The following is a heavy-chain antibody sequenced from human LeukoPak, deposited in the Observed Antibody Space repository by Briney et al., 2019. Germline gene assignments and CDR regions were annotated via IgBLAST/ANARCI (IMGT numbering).Heavy chain of an antibody. CDR3: ARWGAFDY. CDR1: GFTFSSYE. V-gene: IGHV3-48*03. D-gene: IGHD3-16*01. J-gene: IGHJ4*02. CDR2: ISSGGGTI. Sequence: GGSLRLSCAASGFTFSSYEMNWVRQAPGKGLEWVSYISSGGGTIYYADSVKGRFTITRDNAKNSLYLQMNSLRAEDTAVYYCARWGAFDYWGQGTLVTVSS.